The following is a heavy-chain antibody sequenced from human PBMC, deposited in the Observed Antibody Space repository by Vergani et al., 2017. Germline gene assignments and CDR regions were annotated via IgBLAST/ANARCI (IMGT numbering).Heavy chain of an antibody. CDR3: ARDSSDGYSYGYLAN. Sequence: QVQLQQWGAGLLKPSETLSLTCAVYGGSFSGYYWSWIRQPPGKGLEWIGEINHSGSTNYNPSLKSRVTISVDTSKNQFSLKLSSVTAADTAVYYCARDSSDGYSYGYLANWGQGTLVTVSS. CDR2: INHSGST. V-gene: IGHV4-34*01. CDR1: GGSFSGYY. D-gene: IGHD5-18*01. J-gene: IGHJ4*02.